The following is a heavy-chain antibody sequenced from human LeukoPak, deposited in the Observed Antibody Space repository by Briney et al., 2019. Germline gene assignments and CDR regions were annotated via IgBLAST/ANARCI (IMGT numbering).Heavy chain of an antibody. CDR2: IYYSGST. J-gene: IGHJ4*02. CDR1: GGSISSYY. D-gene: IGHD3-9*01. Sequence: SETLSLTCTVSGGSISSYYWSWIRQPPGKGLEWIGYIYYSGSTNYNPPLKSRVTISVDTSKNQFSLKLSSVTAADTAVYYCARHTDILTGYYFVGGIDYWGQGTLVTVSS. V-gene: IGHV4-59*08. CDR3: ARHTDILTGYYFVGGIDY.